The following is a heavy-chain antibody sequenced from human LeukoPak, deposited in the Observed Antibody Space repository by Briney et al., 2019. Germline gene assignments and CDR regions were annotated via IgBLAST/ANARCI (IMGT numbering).Heavy chain of an antibody. CDR3: ARDRRYYVSGSYSDYFYMDV. J-gene: IGHJ6*03. D-gene: IGHD3-10*01. CDR1: GFTFDDYA. CDR2: ISWNSGSI. V-gene: IGHV3-9*01. Sequence: GGSLRLSCAASGFTFDDYAMHWVRQAPGKGLEWVSGISWNSGSIGYADSVKGRFTISRDNAKNSLYLQMNSLRAEDTAVYYCARDRRYYVSGSYSDYFYMDVWGKGTTVTFS.